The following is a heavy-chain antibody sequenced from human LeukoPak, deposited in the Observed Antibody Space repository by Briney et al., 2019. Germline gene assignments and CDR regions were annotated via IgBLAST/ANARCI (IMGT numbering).Heavy chain of an antibody. D-gene: IGHD2-2*01. CDR1: GGSISSSNW. Sequence: SETLSLTCAVSGGSISSSNWWSWVRQPPGKGLEWIGEIYHSGSTNYNPSLKSRVTISVDKSKNQFSLKLSSVTAADTAVYYCARDRGYCSSTSCYLDPNYYYYGMDVWGQGTTVTVSS. J-gene: IGHJ6*02. CDR2: IYHSGST. V-gene: IGHV4-4*02. CDR3: ARDRGYCSSTSCYLDPNYYYYGMDV.